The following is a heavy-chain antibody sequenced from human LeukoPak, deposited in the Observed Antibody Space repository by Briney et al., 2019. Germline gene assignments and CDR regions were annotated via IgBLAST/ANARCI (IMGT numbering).Heavy chain of an antibody. CDR3: ARRTAGSGTYFFDS. V-gene: IGHV5-51*01. J-gene: IGHJ4*02. CDR1: GYSLSSYW. CDR2: IYTGDSDI. D-gene: IGHD6-13*01. Sequence: GESLKISCKVSGYSLSSYWIGWVRQMPGKGLEWMGVIYTGDSDIKYSPSFQGQVTISADKFITTAYLQWTSLKASDTAMYNCARRTAGSGTYFFDSWGQGTLVTVSS.